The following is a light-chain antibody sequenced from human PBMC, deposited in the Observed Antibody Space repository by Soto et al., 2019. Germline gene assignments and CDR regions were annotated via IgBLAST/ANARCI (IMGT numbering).Light chain of an antibody. J-gene: IGLJ1*01. CDR1: SSDVGGYNY. Sequence: QSVLTQPASVSGSPGQSITISCTGTSSDVGGYNYVSWYQQYPGKSPKLMIYDVSSRPSGVSNRCSGSKSGNTASLTISGLQSEVEADYHCSSYTPSSTYVFGTGTNLTVL. V-gene: IGLV2-14*03. CDR3: SSYTPSSTYV. CDR2: DVS.